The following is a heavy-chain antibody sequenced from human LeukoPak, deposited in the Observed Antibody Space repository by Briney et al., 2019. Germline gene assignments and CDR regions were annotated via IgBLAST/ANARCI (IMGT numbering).Heavy chain of an antibody. Sequence: ASVKVSCKASGYTFTSYYMHWVRQAPGQGLEWMGIINPSGGSTNYAQKFQGRVTITADESTSTAYMELSSLRSEDTAVYYCATRLYSSSSAWGRGTLVTVSS. CDR3: ATRLYSSSSA. V-gene: IGHV1-46*01. CDR1: GYTFTSYY. J-gene: IGHJ4*02. D-gene: IGHD6-6*01. CDR2: INPSGGST.